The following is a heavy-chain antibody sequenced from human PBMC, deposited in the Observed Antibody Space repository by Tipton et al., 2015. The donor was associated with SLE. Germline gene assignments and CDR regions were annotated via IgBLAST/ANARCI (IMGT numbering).Heavy chain of an antibody. V-gene: IGHV3-15*01. Sequence: GSLRLSCTASGFTFSNAWMSWVRQAPGKGLEWVGRIKSKTDGGTTDYAAPVKGRFTISRDDSKNTLYLQMNSLKTEDAAVYYCTTDVPVGATISAFDIWGQGTMVTVSS. D-gene: IGHD1-26*01. CDR2: IKSKTDGGTT. CDR3: TTDVPVGATISAFDI. CDR1: GFTFSNAW. J-gene: IGHJ3*02.